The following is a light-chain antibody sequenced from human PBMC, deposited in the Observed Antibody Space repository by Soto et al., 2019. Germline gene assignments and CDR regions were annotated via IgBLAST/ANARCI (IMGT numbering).Light chain of an antibody. CDR2: GAS. V-gene: IGKV3-20*01. CDR1: QSVSSNY. CDR3: QQYDSSPCT. Sequence: EIVLTQSPGTLSLSPGERATLSCRASQSVSSNYLAWYQQKPGQAPRLLIYGASSRATGIPDRFGGSGSGTDFTLTISRLEPEDFAVYYCQQYDSSPCTFGQGTKVEIK. J-gene: IGKJ1*01.